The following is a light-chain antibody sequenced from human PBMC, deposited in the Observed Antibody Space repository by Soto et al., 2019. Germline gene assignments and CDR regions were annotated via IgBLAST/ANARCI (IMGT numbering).Light chain of an antibody. CDR3: AAWEDSLSGWV. CDR1: SSNIGGNY. CDR2: RNN. J-gene: IGLJ3*02. Sequence: QSVLTQPPSASGTPGQRVTISCSGSSSNIGGNYVYWYQQLPGTAPKLLIYRNNQRPSGVPDRISGSKSGTSASLAISGLRSEDEADYYCAAWEDSLSGWVFGGGTKLTVL. V-gene: IGLV1-47*01.